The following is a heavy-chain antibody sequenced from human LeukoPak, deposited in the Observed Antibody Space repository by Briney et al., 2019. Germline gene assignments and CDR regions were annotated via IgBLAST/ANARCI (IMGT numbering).Heavy chain of an antibody. CDR2: INSNGSST. CDR3: ARAVGATYFDY. D-gene: IGHD1-26*01. V-gene: IGHV3-74*01. Sequence: GGSLRLSCAASGFTFSSYWMHWVRQAPGKGLVWVSRINSNGSSTSYADSVKGRFTISRDNAKNTLYLQMNSLRAEDTAVYYCARAVGATYFDYWGQGTLVTVSS. CDR1: GFTFSSYW. J-gene: IGHJ4*02.